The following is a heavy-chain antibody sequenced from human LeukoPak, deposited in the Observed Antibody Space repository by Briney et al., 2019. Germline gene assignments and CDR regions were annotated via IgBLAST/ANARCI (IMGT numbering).Heavy chain of an antibody. Sequence: GASVKVSRKASGYTFTSYGISWVRQAPGQGLEWMGRTIPILGIANYAQKFQGRVTITADKSTSTAYMELSSLRSEDTAVYYCARGGSYYGSGTQDYYYGMDVWGQGTTVTVSS. J-gene: IGHJ6*02. D-gene: IGHD3-10*01. CDR3: ARGGSYYGSGTQDYYYGMDV. V-gene: IGHV1-69*04. CDR2: TIPILGIA. CDR1: GYTFTSYG.